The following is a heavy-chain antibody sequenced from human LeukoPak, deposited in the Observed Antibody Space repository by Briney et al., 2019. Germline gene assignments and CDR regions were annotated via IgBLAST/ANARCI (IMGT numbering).Heavy chain of an antibody. CDR1: GYSFTSYW. V-gene: IGHV5-51*01. CDR2: IYPGDSDT. Sequence: GESLKISCKGSGYSFTSYWIAWVRQMPGKGLEWMGIIYPGDSDTRYSPSFQGQVTISADKSISTAYLQWSSLKASDIAMYYCARPRSGLIGVFDYWGQGTLVTVSS. J-gene: IGHJ4*02. CDR3: ARPRSGLIGVFDY. D-gene: IGHD6-19*01.